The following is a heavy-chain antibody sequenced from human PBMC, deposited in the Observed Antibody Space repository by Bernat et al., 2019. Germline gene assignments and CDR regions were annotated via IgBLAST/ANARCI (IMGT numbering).Heavy chain of an antibody. CDR3: ARGGTGGSGSYYYYYGMDV. CDR2: INPNSGGT. V-gene: IGHV1-2*04. D-gene: IGHD3-10*01. J-gene: IGHJ6*02. Sequence: QVQLVQSGAEVKKPGASVKVSCKASGYTFTGYYMHWVRQALGQGLEWMGWINPNSGGTNYAQKFQGWVTMTRDTSISTAYMELSRLRSDDTAVYYCARGGTGGSGSYYYYYGMDVWGQGTTVTVSS. CDR1: GYTFTGYY.